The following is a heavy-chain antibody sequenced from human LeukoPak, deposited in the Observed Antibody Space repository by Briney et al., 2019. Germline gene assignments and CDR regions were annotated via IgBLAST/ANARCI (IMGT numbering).Heavy chain of an antibody. CDR2: INPNSGGT. Sequence: ASVKVSCKASGYTFTGYYMHWVRQAPGQGLEWMGWINPNSGGTNYAQKFQGRVTMTRDTSISTAYMELSRLRSDDTAVYYCARRDILTGYGPPYYYYYMDVWGKGTSVTISS. V-gene: IGHV1-2*02. CDR3: ARRDILTGYGPPYYYYYMDV. J-gene: IGHJ6*03. D-gene: IGHD3-9*01. CDR1: GYTFTGYY.